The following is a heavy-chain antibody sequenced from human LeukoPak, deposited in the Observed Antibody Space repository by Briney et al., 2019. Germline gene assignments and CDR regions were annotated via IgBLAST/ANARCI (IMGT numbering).Heavy chain of an antibody. CDR1: GFTFSSYS. CDR3: ARGYSGYDWCFDY. J-gene: IGHJ4*02. CDR2: INWNGGST. V-gene: IGHV3-20*04. D-gene: IGHD5-12*01. Sequence: GGSLRLSCAASGFTFSSYSMNWVRQAPGKGLEWVSGINWNGGSTGYADSVKGRFTISRGNAKNSLYLQMNSLRAEDTALYYCARGYSGYDWCFDYWGQGTLVTVSS.